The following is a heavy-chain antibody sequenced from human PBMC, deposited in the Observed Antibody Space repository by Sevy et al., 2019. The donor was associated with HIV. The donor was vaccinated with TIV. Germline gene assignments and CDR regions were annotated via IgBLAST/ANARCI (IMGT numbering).Heavy chain of an antibody. V-gene: IGHV3-30-3*01. CDR3: ARDRGYNRSSRGYYFDY. Sequence: GGSLRLSCAASGFTFSSDAMHWVRQAPGKGLEWVAVISYDGSNKYYADSVKGRFTISRDNSKNTLYLQMNSLRAEDTAVYYCARDRGYNRSSRGYYFDYWGQGTLVTVSS. D-gene: IGHD6-6*01. J-gene: IGHJ4*02. CDR2: ISYDGSNK. CDR1: GFTFSSDA.